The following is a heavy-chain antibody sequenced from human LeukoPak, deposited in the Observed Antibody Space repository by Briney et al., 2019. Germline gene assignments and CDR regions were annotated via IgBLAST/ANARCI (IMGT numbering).Heavy chain of an antibody. CDR2: LTSSGAST. Sequence: GGSLRLSCAASGFTFTHYGMNWVRQAPGKGLEWVSGLTSSGASTYYADSVKGRFTISRDNSKNTVYLQINSLTAEDTAVYYCGRDSRWAQPDYWGQGTLVTVSS. J-gene: IGHJ4*02. CDR1: GFTFTHYG. D-gene: IGHD5-24*01. V-gene: IGHV3-23*01. CDR3: GRDSRWAQPDY.